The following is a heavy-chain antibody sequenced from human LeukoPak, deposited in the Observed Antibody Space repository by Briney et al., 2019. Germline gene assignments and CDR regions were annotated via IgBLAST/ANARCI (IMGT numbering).Heavy chain of an antibody. V-gene: IGHV4-34*01. Sequence: SETLSLTCAVYGGSFSGYFWSWFRQPPGKGLEWIGEINRSGSTNYNSSLSLKSRVTISVDTSKNQFSLKLSSVTAADTAVYYCARDGVGASPYFDYWGQGTLVTVSS. J-gene: IGHJ4*02. D-gene: IGHD4/OR15-4a*01. CDR2: INRSGST. CDR3: ARDGVGASPYFDY. CDR1: GGSFSGYF.